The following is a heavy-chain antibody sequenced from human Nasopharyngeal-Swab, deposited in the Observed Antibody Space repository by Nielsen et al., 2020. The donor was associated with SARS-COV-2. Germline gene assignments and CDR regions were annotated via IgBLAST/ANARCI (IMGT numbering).Heavy chain of an antibody. V-gene: IGHV3-23*01. J-gene: IGHJ4*02. CDR1: GFTFSSYA. D-gene: IGHD3-10*01. CDR2: ISGSGGST. Sequence: GESLKISCAASGFTFSSYAMSWVRQAPGKGLEWVSAISGSGGSTYYADSVKGRFTISRDNSKNTLYLQMNSLRAEDTAVYYCAGRYYYGSGSYYEDGYYFDYWGQGTLVTVSS. CDR3: AGRYYYGSGSYYEDGYYFDY.